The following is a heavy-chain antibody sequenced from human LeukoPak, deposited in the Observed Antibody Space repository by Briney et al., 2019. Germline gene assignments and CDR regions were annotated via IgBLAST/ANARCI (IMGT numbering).Heavy chain of an antibody. D-gene: IGHD3-22*01. Sequence: KPSETPSLTCTVSGGSISSTTYYWGWIRQTPGKGLEWIGSIYYTGSTYSNPSLRSRVTISIDTSKNQFSLNLSSVTAADTAVYYCARDPGALITMTINNWFDPWGQGTLVTVSS. CDR2: IYYTGST. CDR1: GGSISSTTYY. J-gene: IGHJ5*02. CDR3: ARDPGALITMTINNWFDP. V-gene: IGHV4-39*07.